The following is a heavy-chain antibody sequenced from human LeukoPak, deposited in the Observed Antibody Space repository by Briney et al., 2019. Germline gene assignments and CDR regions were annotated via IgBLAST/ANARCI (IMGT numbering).Heavy chain of an antibody. CDR2: IIPIFGTA. CDR3: ARAISPYSSGWYYGY. J-gene: IGHJ4*02. CDR1: GGTFSSYA. Sequence: SVKVSCKASGGTFSSYAIAWVRQVPGQGLEWMGGIIPIFGTANHAQKFQGRVTITADESTSTAYMELSSLRSEDTAVYYCARAISPYSSGWYYGYWGQGTLVTVSS. V-gene: IGHV1-69*13. D-gene: IGHD6-19*01.